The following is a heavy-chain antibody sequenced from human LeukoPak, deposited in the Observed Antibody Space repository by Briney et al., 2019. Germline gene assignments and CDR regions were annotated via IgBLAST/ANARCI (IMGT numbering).Heavy chain of an antibody. J-gene: IGHJ4*02. V-gene: IGHV3-9*03. CDR2: ISWNSGSI. D-gene: IGHD6-13*01. CDR1: GFTFDDYA. CDR3: AKGAAAGMIPRVFDY. Sequence: SGGSLRLSCAASGFTFDDYAMHWVRQAPGKGLEWVSGISWNSGSIGYADSVKGRFTISRDNAKNSLYLQMNSPRAEDMALYYCAKGAAAGMIPRVFDYWGQGTLVTVSS.